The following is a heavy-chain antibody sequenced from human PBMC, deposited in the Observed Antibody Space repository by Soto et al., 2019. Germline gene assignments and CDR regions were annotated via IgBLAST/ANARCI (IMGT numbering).Heavy chain of an antibody. J-gene: IGHJ4*02. CDR2: VNSDESST. CDR1: GFTFSNYW. V-gene: IGHV3-74*01. CDR3: VCFECGRTAVVTAMEANGY. Sequence: VQLVAFGGDLVQPGGSLRLSCAASGFTFSNYWMHWVRQGPGKGLVWVSRVNSDESSTSYADSVKGRFTISRDNAKNTLYLQMSSLRFEDTALYYCVCFECGRTAVVTAMEANGYWGQGTLVTVSS. D-gene: IGHD2-21*02.